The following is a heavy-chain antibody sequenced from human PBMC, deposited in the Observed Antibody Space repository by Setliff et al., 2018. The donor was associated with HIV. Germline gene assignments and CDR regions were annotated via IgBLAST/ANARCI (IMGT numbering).Heavy chain of an antibody. V-gene: IGHV3-21*01. J-gene: IGHJ6*03. CDR1: EFTFSSYS. Sequence: LRLSCAASEFTFSSYSMNWVRQAPGKGLEWVSSITSSSNYIYYADSVQGRFTISRDNAKNSLYLQMNSLRAEDTAMYYCARDRRRYDIVTLHYMDVWGKGTAVTVTS. CDR2: ITSSSNYI. D-gene: IGHD3-9*01. CDR3: ARDRRRYDIVTLHYMDV.